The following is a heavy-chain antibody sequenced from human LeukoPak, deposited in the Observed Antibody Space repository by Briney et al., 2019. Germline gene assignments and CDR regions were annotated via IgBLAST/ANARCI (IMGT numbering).Heavy chain of an antibody. CDR1: GYTLTELS. D-gene: IGHD2-21*01. V-gene: IGHV1-24*01. J-gene: IGHJ4*02. Sequence: AASVKVSCKVSGYTLTELSMHWVRQAPGKGLEWMGGFEPEEGEAIYAQKFQGRVTMTEDTSSDTAYMELSSLRSEDTAVYYCATVRPTDDPYYFDYWGQGTLVTVS. CDR3: ATVRPTDDPYYFDY. CDR2: FEPEEGEA.